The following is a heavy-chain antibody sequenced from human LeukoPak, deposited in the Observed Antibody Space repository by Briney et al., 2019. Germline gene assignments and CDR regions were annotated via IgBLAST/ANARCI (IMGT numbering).Heavy chain of an antibody. CDR2: ISSSSSYI. D-gene: IGHD3-10*01. CDR3: ARDFLYYGSGSLPRGMDV. CDR1: GFTFSSYS. V-gene: IGHV3-21*01. J-gene: IGHJ6*02. Sequence: GGSLRLSCAASGFTFSSYSMNWVRQAPGKGLEWVSSISSSSSYIYYADSVKGRFTISRDNAKNSLYLQMNSLRAEDTAVYYCARDFLYYGSGSLPRGMDVWGQGTTATVSS.